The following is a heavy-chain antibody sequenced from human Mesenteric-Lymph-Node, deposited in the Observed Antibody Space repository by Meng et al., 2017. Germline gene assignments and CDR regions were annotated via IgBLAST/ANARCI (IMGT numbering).Heavy chain of an antibody. V-gene: IGHV3-64*01. Sequence: GESLKISCAASGFTFSSYAMHWVRQAPGKGLEYVSAISSNGGSTYYANSVKGRFTISRDNSKNTLYLQMGSLRAEDMAVYYCARGQLRYFDLYGRVAFDIWGQGTMVTVSS. CDR3: ARGQLRYFDLYGRVAFDI. CDR2: ISSNGGST. J-gene: IGHJ3*02. D-gene: IGHD3-9*01. CDR1: GFTFSSYA.